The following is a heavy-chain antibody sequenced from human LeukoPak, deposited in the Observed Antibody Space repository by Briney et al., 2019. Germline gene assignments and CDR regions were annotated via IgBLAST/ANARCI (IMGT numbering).Heavy chain of an antibody. D-gene: IGHD6-19*01. V-gene: IGHV4-59*01. Sequence: SETLSLTCAVYGGSFSGYYWSWIRQPPGKGLEWIGYIYYSGSTNYNPSLKSRVTISVDTSKNQFSLKLSSVTAADTAVYYCARGKGYSSGRGAFDIWGQGTMVTVSS. CDR1: GGSFSGYY. CDR3: ARGKGYSSGRGAFDI. CDR2: IYYSGST. J-gene: IGHJ3*02.